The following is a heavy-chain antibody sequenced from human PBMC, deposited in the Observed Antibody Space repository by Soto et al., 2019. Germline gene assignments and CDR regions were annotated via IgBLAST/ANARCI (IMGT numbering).Heavy chain of an antibody. Sequence: GGSLGLSCTASGFTFSNFGIHWVRQAPGKGLEWVALIWYDGSNEYYADSVKGRFTISRDNSENTLYLQMNSLRAEDTAVYYWARPTRDYGNYRRSYSRMDVWGPGTTVPVSS. CDR1: GFTFSNFG. CDR3: ARPTRDYGNYRRSYSRMDV. CDR2: IWYDGSNE. D-gene: IGHD4-17*01. V-gene: IGHV3-33*01. J-gene: IGHJ6*02.